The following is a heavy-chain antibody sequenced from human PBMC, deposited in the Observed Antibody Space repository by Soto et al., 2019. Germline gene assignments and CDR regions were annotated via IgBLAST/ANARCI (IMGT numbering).Heavy chain of an antibody. CDR3: AKALSSEVPAANGKDYYYYYGMDV. CDR2: ISGSGGST. J-gene: IGHJ6*02. Sequence: GGSLRLSCAASGFTFSSYAMSWVRQAPGKGLEWVSAISGSGGSTYYADSVKGRFTISRDNSKNTLYLQMNSLRAEDTAVYYCAKALSSEVPAANGKDYYYYYGMDVWGQGTTVTVSS. D-gene: IGHD2-2*01. CDR1: GFTFSSYA. V-gene: IGHV3-23*01.